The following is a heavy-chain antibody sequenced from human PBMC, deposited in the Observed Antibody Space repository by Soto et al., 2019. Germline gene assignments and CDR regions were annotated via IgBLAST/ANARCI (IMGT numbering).Heavy chain of an antibody. J-gene: IGHJ4*02. CDR2: IYSGGST. D-gene: IGHD5-18*01. CDR1: GVTVSSNY. Sequence: GGSLRLSCAASGVTVSSNYMSWVRQAPGKGLEWVSVIYSGGSTYYADSMKGRFTISRDNSKNTLFLQMNSLIAEDTSVYYCARHGYNYGGGYFDYWGQGTLVTVSS. CDR3: ARHGYNYGGGYFDY. V-gene: IGHV3-66*04.